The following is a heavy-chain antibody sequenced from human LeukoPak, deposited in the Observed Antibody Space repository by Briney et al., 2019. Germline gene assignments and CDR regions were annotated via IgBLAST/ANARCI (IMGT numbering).Heavy chain of an antibody. CDR3: ASRGSGSYWALNY. D-gene: IGHD3-10*01. Sequence: GSSVKVSCKASGYTFTNYYIHLVRHAPGHGLEWMGVINPSGGGTTYAQTFHDRVTMPMNTYTSTIDIDLSSLRSEDTAVYYCASRGSGSYWALNYWGQRTLVTVSP. J-gene: IGHJ4*02. CDR2: INPSGGGT. V-gene: IGHV1-46*01. CDR1: GYTFTNYY.